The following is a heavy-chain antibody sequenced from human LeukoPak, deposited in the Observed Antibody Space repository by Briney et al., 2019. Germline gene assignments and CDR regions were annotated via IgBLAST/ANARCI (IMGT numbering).Heavy chain of an antibody. CDR1: GFTFSSYS. V-gene: IGHV3-21*01. J-gene: IGHJ4*02. Sequence: PGGSLRLSCAASGFTFSSYSMNWVRQAPGKGLEWVSSISSSSSYIYYADSVKGRFTISRDNSKNTLFLQMNSLRPEDTAVYYCAREIAVAAHFDYWGQGTLVTVSS. CDR2: ISSSSSYI. CDR3: AREIAVAAHFDY. D-gene: IGHD6-19*01.